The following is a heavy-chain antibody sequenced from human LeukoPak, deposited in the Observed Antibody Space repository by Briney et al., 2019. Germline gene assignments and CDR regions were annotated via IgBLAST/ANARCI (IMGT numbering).Heavy chain of an antibody. Sequence: PGGSLRLSCAASGFTFSSYAMHWVRQAPGKGLEYVSAISSNGGSTYYANSVRGRFTISRDNSKNTLYLQMGSLRAEDMAVYYCARGNYDFWSGYPFDYWGQGTLVTVSS. J-gene: IGHJ4*02. D-gene: IGHD3-3*01. CDR1: GFTFSSYA. V-gene: IGHV3-64*01. CDR2: ISSNGGST. CDR3: ARGNYDFWSGYPFDY.